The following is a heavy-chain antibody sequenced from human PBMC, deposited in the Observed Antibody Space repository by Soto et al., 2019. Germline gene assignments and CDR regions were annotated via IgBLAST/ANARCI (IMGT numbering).Heavy chain of an antibody. CDR3: ARVTSGSYYVYYYYGMDV. Sequence: PSETLSLTCTVSGGSISSYYWSWIRQPPGKGLEWIGYIYYSGSTNYNPSLKSRVTISVDTSKNQFSLKLSSVTAADTAVYYCARVTSGSYYVYYYYGMDVWGQGTTGTAP. D-gene: IGHD1-26*01. CDR1: GGSISSYY. CDR2: IYYSGST. V-gene: IGHV4-59*01. J-gene: IGHJ6*02.